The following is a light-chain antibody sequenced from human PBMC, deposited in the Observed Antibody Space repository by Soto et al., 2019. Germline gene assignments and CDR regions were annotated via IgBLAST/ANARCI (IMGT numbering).Light chain of an antibody. V-gene: IGKV1D-12*01. CDR3: QQAYSFPIT. Sequence: DIHVSQSPSSVSASVGYRFTITCGARQDIAGYLAWYQHKPGRTPELLIHGASRLQSGVPARFRGSGSGTDFTLSINSLQPEDFETYYCQQAYSFPITFGQGTRLEIK. CDR2: GAS. CDR1: QDIAGY. J-gene: IGKJ5*01.